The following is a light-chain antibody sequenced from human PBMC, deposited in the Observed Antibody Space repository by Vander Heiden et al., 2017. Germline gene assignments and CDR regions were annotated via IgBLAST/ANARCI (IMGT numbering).Light chain of an antibody. CDR1: QSVGNW. CDR3: QHRSDWPLFT. V-gene: IGKV3-11*01. CDR2: GAS. Sequence: EIVLTQSPATLSLSPGERATLSCRASQSVGNWLAWYRHKPGQPPRLLIYGASNRATGVPARCSGSGSGTDFTLTISNLDPEDFAVYYCQHRSDWPLFTFGPGTKVDVK. J-gene: IGKJ3*01.